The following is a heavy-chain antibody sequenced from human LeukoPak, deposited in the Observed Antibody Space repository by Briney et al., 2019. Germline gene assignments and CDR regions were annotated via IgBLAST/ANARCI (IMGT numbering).Heavy chain of an antibody. CDR2: ISSSSSYI. D-gene: IGHD2-2*02. J-gene: IGHJ4*02. Sequence: GGSLRLSCAASGFTVSSNYMSWVRQAPGKGLEWVSSISSSSSYIYYADSVKGRFTISRDNAKNSLYLQMNSLRAEDTAVYYCARGPPGYCSSTSCYTVGDYFDYWGQGTLVTVSS. CDR1: GFTVSSNY. V-gene: IGHV3-21*01. CDR3: ARGPPGYCSSTSCYTVGDYFDY.